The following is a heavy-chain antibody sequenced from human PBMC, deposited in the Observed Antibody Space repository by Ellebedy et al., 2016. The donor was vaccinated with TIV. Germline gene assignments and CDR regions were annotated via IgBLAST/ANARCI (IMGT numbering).Heavy chain of an antibody. CDR1: GFTFSNYW. CDR2: INTDGSST. D-gene: IGHD2-15*01. V-gene: IGHV3-74*01. CDR3: ARNRYCSGGNCYALGY. Sequence: GESLKISCVASGFTFSNYWMHCVRQAPGKGLVWVSRINTDGSSTTSVDSVKGRFTISRDNAKNTLYLQMNSLRADDTAVYYCARNRYCSGGNCYALGYWGQGTLVTVSS. J-gene: IGHJ4*02.